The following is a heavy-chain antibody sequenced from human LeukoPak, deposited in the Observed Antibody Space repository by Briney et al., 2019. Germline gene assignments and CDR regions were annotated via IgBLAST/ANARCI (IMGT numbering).Heavy chain of an antibody. J-gene: IGHJ4*02. CDR1: GFTFSSYA. V-gene: IGHV3-23*01. D-gene: IGHD3-22*01. CDR3: AKQPGSVVDSSGSLSRH. CDR2: ISGSGAST. Sequence: GGSLRLSCAASGFTFSSYAMSWVRQAPGKGLEWVSTISGSGASTYYADSVKGRFTISRDNSKNTLYLQMNSLRAVDTAVYYCAKQPGSVVDSSGSLSRHWGQGTLVTVSS.